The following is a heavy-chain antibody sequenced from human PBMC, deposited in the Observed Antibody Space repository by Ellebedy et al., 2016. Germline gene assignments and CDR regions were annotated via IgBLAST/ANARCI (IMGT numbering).Heavy chain of an antibody. CDR2: ISGSGGST. Sequence: GGSLRLXXAASGFTFSSYAMSWVRQAPGKGLEWVSAISGSGGSTYYADSVKGRFTISRDNSKNTLYLQMNSLRAEDTAVYYCAKDRSARIVVVIQYFQHWGQGTLVTVSS. D-gene: IGHD3-22*01. J-gene: IGHJ1*01. CDR3: AKDRSARIVVVIQYFQH. CDR1: GFTFSSYA. V-gene: IGHV3-23*01.